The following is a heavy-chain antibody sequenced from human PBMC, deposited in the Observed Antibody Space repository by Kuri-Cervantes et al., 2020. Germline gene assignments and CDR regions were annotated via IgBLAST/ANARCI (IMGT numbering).Heavy chain of an antibody. D-gene: IGHD5-18*01. CDR1: GFTFSSYN. CDR3: ARHDVHTAMVPNWFDP. J-gene: IGHJ5*02. CDR2: ISSSTYI. Sequence: GESLKISCAASGFTFSSYNMNWVRQAPGKGLEWVSSISSSTYIYYADSVKGRFTISRDNAENSLYLQMNSLRAEDTAVYYCARHDVHTAMVPNWFDPWGQGTLVTVSS. V-gene: IGHV3-21*01.